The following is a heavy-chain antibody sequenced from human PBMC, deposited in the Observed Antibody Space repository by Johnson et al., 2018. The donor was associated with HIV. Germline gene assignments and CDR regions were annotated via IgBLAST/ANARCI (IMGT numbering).Heavy chain of an antibody. D-gene: IGHD1-14*01. J-gene: IGHJ3*02. CDR2: ISYDGSNE. V-gene: IGHV3-30-3*01. CDR1: GFSFSNYA. Sequence: QVQLVESGGGVVQPERSLRLSCAASGFSFSNYAIHWVRQAPGKGLEWMAIISYDGSNEYYADSVKGRFTISRDNAKNSLYLQMNSLRAEDTAVYYGARAGKTVTFDIWGQGTMVTVSS. CDR3: ARAGKTVTFDI.